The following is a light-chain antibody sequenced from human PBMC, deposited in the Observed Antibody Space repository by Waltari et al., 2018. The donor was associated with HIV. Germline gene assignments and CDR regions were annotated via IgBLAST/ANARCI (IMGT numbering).Light chain of an antibody. CDR1: QDISNS. CDR3: QQYYGVSLT. V-gene: IGKV1-NL1*01. CDR2: GAF. J-gene: IGKJ4*01. Sequence: DIQMTQSPSSLSASIGDTVSIPCRASQDISNSVSWFQQQPGKVPKLLVHGAFILQRGVPSRFSGSGSGTDYTLTISGLQAEDFATYFCQQYYGVSLTFGGGTRVDI.